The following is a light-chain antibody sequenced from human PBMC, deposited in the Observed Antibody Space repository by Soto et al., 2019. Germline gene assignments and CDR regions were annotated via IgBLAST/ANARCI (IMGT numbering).Light chain of an antibody. CDR1: NIGSKS. V-gene: IGLV3-21*02. Sequence: SSILTQPPSLSVAPGQTASITCGGNNIGSKSVQWYQQRPGQAPVLVVYYDSDRPSGIPVRFSGSNSGTTATLTISRVEAGDEADYYCQVWDTSSQWVFGGGTKLTVL. J-gene: IGLJ3*02. CDR3: QVWDTSSQWV. CDR2: YDS.